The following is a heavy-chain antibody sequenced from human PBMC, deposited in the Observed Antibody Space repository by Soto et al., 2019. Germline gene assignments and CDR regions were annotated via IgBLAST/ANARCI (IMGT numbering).Heavy chain of an antibody. CDR1: GGSLIVYY. CDR2: MYHTGNA. J-gene: IGHJ4*02. CDR3: AGDRTSSGYYFDYSLDY. V-gene: IGHV4-59*01. D-gene: IGHD3-22*01. Sequence: SETLSLTCSVSGGSLIVYYWSWIRQPPGKGLEYIAYMYHTGNAKYNPSLQSRVTLSVDTSKNQFSLRLASVTAADTAVYYCAGDRTSSGYYFDYSLDYWGQGTRVTVSS.